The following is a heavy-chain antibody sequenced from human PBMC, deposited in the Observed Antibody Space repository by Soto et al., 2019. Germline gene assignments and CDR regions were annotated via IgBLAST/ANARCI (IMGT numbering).Heavy chain of an antibody. CDR1: GGTFSSYA. J-gene: IGHJ4*02. Sequence: QVQLVQSGAEVKKPGSSVKVSCKASGGTFSSYAISWVRQAPGQGLEWIGGIIPILGTANYAQKFQGRVTLTADESTSAAYMELSSLRSEDTAVYYCASEQSGYDSVGLDYWGQGTLVTVSS. CDR2: IIPILGTA. D-gene: IGHD5-12*01. CDR3: ASEQSGYDSVGLDY. V-gene: IGHV1-69*01.